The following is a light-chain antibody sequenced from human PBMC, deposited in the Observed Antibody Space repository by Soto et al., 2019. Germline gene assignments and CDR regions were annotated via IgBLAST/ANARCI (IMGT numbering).Light chain of an antibody. CDR1: SSDVGGYNY. CDR3: SSYTSSSTLGV. J-gene: IGLJ2*01. V-gene: IGLV2-14*01. CDR2: EVS. Sequence: QSALTQPASVSGSPGQSITISCTGTSSDVGGYNYVSWYQPHPGKAPKLMIYEVSNRPSGVSNRFSGSKSGNTASLTISGLQAEDEADYYCSSYTSSSTLGVFGGGTQLTVL.